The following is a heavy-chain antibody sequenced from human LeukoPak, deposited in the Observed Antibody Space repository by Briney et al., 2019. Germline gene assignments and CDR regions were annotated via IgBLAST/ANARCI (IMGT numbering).Heavy chain of an antibody. V-gene: IGHV3-30*03. Sequence: GRSLRLSCAASGFTFSNYGMHWVRQAPGKGLEWVAVISYEGSDKYYADSVKGRFTISRDNSKNTLYLQMNSLRADDTAVYYCARDYYDSSGYYFRDYWGQGTLVTVSS. CDR3: ARDYYDSSGYYFRDY. J-gene: IGHJ4*02. CDR2: ISYEGSDK. CDR1: GFTFSNYG. D-gene: IGHD3-22*01.